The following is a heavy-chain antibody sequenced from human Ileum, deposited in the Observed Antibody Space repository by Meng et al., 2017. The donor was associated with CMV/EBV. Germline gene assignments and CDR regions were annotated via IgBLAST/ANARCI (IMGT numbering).Heavy chain of an antibody. D-gene: IGHD5-12*01. V-gene: IGHV1-18*01. J-gene: IGHJ5*02. CDR3: ARDGSARRRGWFDP. Sequence: KSSGYTFTGYGISWVRQAPGQGLELMGWISAYNGNTSYAPKLQGRVTMTTDTSTSTAYMELRSLRSDDTAVYYCARDGSARRRGWFDPWGQRTLVTVSS. CDR1: GYTFTGYG. CDR2: ISAYNGNT.